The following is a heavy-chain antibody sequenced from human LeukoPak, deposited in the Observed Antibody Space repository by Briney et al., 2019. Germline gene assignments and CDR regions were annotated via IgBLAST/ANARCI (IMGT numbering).Heavy chain of an antibody. Sequence: ASVKVSCKASGYTFTSYGINWVRQAPGQGLEWMGWISTYNGNTNYAQKFQGRVTMTRDTSISTAYMELSRLRSDDTAVYYCARDDSSSWKVQGGWFDHWGQGTLVTVSS. V-gene: IGHV1-18*01. CDR2: ISTYNGNT. J-gene: IGHJ5*02. CDR3: ARDDSSSWKVQGGWFDH. CDR1: GYTFTSYG. D-gene: IGHD6-13*01.